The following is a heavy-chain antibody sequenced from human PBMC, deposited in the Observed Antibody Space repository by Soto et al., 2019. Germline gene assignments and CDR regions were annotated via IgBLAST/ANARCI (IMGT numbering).Heavy chain of an antibody. CDR1: GFTFSTSV. Sequence: GGSLRLSCTASGFTFSTSVINWVRQAPGKGLEWVALVSTDGSMKFYADSVKGRFTISRDNSKNTVSLRMNSLRGEDTAVYYCAKRWSNGYLDHWGQGTLVTVSS. CDR3: AKRWSNGYLDH. CDR2: VSTDGSMK. V-gene: IGHV3-30*18. J-gene: IGHJ4*02. D-gene: IGHD2-8*01.